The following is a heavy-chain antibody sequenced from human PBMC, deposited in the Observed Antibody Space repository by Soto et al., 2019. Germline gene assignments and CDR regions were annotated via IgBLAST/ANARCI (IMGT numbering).Heavy chain of an antibody. Sequence: ASVKVSRKASGYTFTSYGISWVRQAPGQGLEWMGWISAYNGNTNYAQKLQGRVTMTTDTSASTAYMELSSLRSEDTAVYYCARDSWAAGYWGQGTLVTVSS. D-gene: IGHD2-15*01. J-gene: IGHJ4*02. V-gene: IGHV1-18*01. CDR3: ARDSWAAGY. CDR2: ISAYNGNT. CDR1: GYTFTSYG.